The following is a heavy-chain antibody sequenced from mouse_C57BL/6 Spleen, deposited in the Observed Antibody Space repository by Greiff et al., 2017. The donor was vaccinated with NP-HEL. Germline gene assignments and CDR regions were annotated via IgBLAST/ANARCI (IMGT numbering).Heavy chain of an antibody. V-gene: IGHV2-3*01. CDR1: GFSFTSYG. CDR3: AKPIAYYSNYVGGYAMDY. D-gene: IGHD2-5*01. Sequence: QVQLQQSGPGLVAPSQSLSITCTVSGFSFTSYGVSWVRQPPGKGLEWLGVIWGDGSTNYHSALISRLSISKDNSKSQVFLKLNSLQTDDTATYYCAKPIAYYSNYVGGYAMDYWGQGTSVTVSS. CDR2: IWGDGST. J-gene: IGHJ4*01.